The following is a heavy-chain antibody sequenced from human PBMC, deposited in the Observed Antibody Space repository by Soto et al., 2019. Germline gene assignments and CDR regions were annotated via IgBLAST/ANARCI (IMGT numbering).Heavy chain of an antibody. CDR2: IYWNDDK. V-gene: IGHV2-5*01. J-gene: IGHJ3*02. CDR3: AHIPLTIPFDFDI. CDR1: GFSLSTSGVG. Sequence: QITLKESGPTLVKPTRTLTLTCTFSGFSLSTSGVGVAWIRQPPGKTLEWLARIYWNDDKRYSPTLKSRLTLTKDTSKNHVVLTMTNMDPVDTATYYCAHIPLTIPFDFDIWGQGTMVTVSS. D-gene: IGHD3-10*01.